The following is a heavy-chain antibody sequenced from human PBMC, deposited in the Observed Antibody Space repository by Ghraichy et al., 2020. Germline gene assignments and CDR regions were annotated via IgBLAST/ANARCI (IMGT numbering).Heavy chain of an antibody. CDR2: IYHSGST. CDR1: GGSISSGGYS. CDR3: ARGIQYYDFWSGYYMEWFDP. D-gene: IGHD3-3*01. V-gene: IGHV4-30-2*01. J-gene: IGHJ5*02. Sequence: QTLSLTCAVSGGSISSGGYSWSWIRQPPGKGLEWIGYIYHSGSTYYNPSLKSRVTISVDRSKNQFSLKLSSVTAADTAVYYCARGIQYYDFWSGYYMEWFDPWGQGTLVTVSS.